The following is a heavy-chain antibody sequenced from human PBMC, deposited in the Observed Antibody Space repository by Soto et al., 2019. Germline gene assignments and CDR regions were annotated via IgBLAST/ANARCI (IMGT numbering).Heavy chain of an antibody. D-gene: IGHD6-19*01. Sequence: QVQLVQSGAEVKKPGASVKVSCKASGYTFTSYDIIWVRQATGQGLEWMGWMNPSTGNTDNAQKFQGRLTMTRNTSISTAYMELSSLRFEDTALYYRARGRIVVAGGFDPWGQGTLVTVSS. CDR2: MNPSTGNT. CDR1: GYTFTSYD. J-gene: IGHJ5*02. CDR3: ARGRIVVAGGFDP. V-gene: IGHV1-8*01.